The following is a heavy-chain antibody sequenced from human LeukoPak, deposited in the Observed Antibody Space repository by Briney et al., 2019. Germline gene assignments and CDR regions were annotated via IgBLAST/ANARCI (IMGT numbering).Heavy chain of an antibody. J-gene: IGHJ3*02. CDR1: GFTFSSYA. Sequence: GGSLRLSCAASGFTFSSYAMSWARQSPGKGLEWVSAVIGSGGSTYCADSVKGRYTISRDNSKNTLYLQMNSLRAEDTAVYYCAKDRRHAFDIWGQGTMVTVSS. V-gene: IGHV3-23*01. CDR2: VIGSGGST. CDR3: AKDRRHAFDI.